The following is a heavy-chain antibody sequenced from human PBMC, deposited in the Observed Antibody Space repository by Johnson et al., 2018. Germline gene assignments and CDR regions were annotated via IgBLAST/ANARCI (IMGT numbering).Heavy chain of an antibody. CDR1: GFTSTSCG. D-gene: IGHD2-15*01. J-gene: IGHJ6*02. CDR3: AKDNGVVVGYGMDV. CDR2: ISCAGCNK. Sequence: QVQLVESGGGVVQPGRSLRLSCAASGFTSTSCGMHWVRQAPGKGLEWVALISCAGCNKYYADSVKGRFTISRDSSKNTLFLQMNSLRGEDTAVYYCAKDNGVVVGYGMDVWGQGTTVTVSS. V-gene: IGHV3-30*18.